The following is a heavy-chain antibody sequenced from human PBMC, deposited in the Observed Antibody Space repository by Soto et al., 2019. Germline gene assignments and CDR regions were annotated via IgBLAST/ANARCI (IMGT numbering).Heavy chain of an antibody. CDR2: ISSIGSPI. CDR3: VRKNYYYGRDV. V-gene: IGHV3-48*01. D-gene: IGHD3-10*01. Sequence: GGSLRLSCAASGFTFSSYGMHWVRQAPGKGLERVSYISSIGSPIYYADSVKGLFPIFRNISRNTLYLKMKGLRAEDRAVYYGVRKNYYYGRDVWGQGPRVTVS. CDR1: GFTFSSYG. J-gene: IGHJ6*02.